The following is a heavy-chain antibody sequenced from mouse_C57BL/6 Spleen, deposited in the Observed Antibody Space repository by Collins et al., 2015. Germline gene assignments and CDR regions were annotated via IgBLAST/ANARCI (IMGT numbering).Heavy chain of an antibody. Sequence: EVQLVESGGGLVQPEGSLKLSCAASGFNLNTYAMNWVRQAPGKGLEWVARIRSESNDYATYYADSVKDRFTISRDDSESMLYLQMNNLRTEDTAIYYCVRSLGLGFFDVWGTGTTVTVSS. CDR1: GFNLNTYA. CDR3: VRSLGLGFFDV. V-gene: IGHV10-1*01. J-gene: IGHJ1*03. CDR2: IRSESNDYAT. D-gene: IGHD4-1*01.